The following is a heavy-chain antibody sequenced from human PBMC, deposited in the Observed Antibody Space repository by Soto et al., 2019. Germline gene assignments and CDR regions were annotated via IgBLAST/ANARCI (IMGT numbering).Heavy chain of an antibody. V-gene: IGHV4-4*07. J-gene: IGHJ6*02. Sequence: SETLSLTCTVSGGSISSYYWSWIRQPAGKGLEWIGRIYTSGSTNYNPSLKSRVTMSVDTSKNQFSLKLSSVTAADTAVYYCARDTAVTNYYYGMDVWGQGTTVTVSS. CDR3: ARDTAVTNYYYGMDV. CDR2: IYTSGST. CDR1: GGSISSYY. D-gene: IGHD4-17*01.